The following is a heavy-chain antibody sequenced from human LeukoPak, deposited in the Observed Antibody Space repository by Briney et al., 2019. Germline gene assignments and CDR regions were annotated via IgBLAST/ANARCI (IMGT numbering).Heavy chain of an antibody. D-gene: IGHD3-3*01. CDR1: GGSFSGYY. J-gene: IGHJ4*02. V-gene: IGHV4-34*01. CDR3: ALGTYYDFWTPFDY. Sequence: SETLSLTCAVYGGSFSGYYWSWIRQPPGKGLEWIGEINHSGSTNYNPSLKSRVTISVDTSKNQFSLKLSSVTAADTAVYYCALGTYYDFWTPFDYWGQGTLVTVSS. CDR2: INHSGST.